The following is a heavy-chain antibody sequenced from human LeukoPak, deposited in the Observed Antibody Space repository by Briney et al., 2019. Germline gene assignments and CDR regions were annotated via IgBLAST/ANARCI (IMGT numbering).Heavy chain of an antibody. CDR1: GGSISSYY. D-gene: IGHD2-2*01. V-gene: IGHV4-59*01. J-gene: IGHJ4*02. CDR3: ARVNRGYCSSTSCRGVFDY. CDR2: IYYSGST. Sequence: SETLSLTCTVSGGSISSYYWSWIRQPPGKGLEWIVYIYYSGSTNYNPSLKSRVTISVDTSKNQFSLKLSSVTAADTAVYYCARVNRGYCSSTSCRGVFDYWGQGTLVTVSS.